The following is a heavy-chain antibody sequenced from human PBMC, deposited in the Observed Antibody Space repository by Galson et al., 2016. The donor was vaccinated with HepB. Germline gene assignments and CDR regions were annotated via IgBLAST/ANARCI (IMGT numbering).Heavy chain of an antibody. D-gene: IGHD6-19*01. V-gene: IGHV3-33*06. CDR3: AKGPSSGWYKYYHGMDV. J-gene: IGHJ6*02. CDR1: GFSFNSCG. CDR2: IWHDGSSK. Sequence: SLRLSCAASGFSFNSCGMHWVRQAPDKGLEWVAFIWHDGSSKYYADSVKGRFTISRDNSKNTLYLQMNSLRAEDTAVYHCAKGPSSGWYKYYHGMDVWGQGTTVTVSS.